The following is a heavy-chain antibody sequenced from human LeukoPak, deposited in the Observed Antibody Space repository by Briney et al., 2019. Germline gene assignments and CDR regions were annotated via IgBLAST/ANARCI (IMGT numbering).Heavy chain of an antibody. J-gene: IGHJ2*01. CDR2: ISGSGGST. Sequence: GGSLRLSCAASGFTFSSYAMSWVRQAPGKGLEWVSAISGSGGSTYHADSVKGRFTISRDNSKNTLYLQMNSLRAEDTAVYYCAKDLAVAGTRYFDLWGRGTLVTVSS. D-gene: IGHD6-19*01. CDR3: AKDLAVAGTRYFDL. V-gene: IGHV3-23*01. CDR1: GFTFSSYA.